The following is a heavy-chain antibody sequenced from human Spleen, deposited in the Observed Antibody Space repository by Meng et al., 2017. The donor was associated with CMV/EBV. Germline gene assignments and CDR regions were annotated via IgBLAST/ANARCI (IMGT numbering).Heavy chain of an antibody. D-gene: IGHD1-26*01. V-gene: IGHV3-15*01. CDR2: IKSKTAGGKT. Sequence: GGYLRLSCAASGFTFSDAWLSWVRQAPGKGPEWVGHIKSKTAGGKTEYAAPVKGRFTISRDDSKNTLYLQMNSLKTEDTAVYYCSTDMVGVGATITQYYYYYAMDVWGQGTTVTVSS. CDR1: GFTFSDAW. CDR3: STDMVGVGATITQYYYYYAMDV. J-gene: IGHJ6*02.